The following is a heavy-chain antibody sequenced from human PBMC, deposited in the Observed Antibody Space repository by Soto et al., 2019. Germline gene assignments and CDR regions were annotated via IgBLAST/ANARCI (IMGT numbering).Heavy chain of an antibody. CDR1: GGSVSSGSYY. CDR2: KYYSGST. CDR3: ARGRGYYDTSYFDY. V-gene: IGHV4-61*01. D-gene: IGHD3-22*01. Sequence: SETLSLTCTVSGGSVSSGSYYWSWIRQPPGKGLVWIGYKYYSGSTNYNPSLKSRVSISVDTSKNQFSLKLSSVTAADTAVYYCARGRGYYDTSYFDYWGQGTLVTVSS. J-gene: IGHJ4*02.